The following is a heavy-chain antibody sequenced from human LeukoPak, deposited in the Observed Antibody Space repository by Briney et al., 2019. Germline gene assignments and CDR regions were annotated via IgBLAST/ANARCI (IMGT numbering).Heavy chain of an antibody. CDR1: GYSFTSSW. V-gene: IGHV5-51*01. CDR3: ARDMAAAGTDVFDY. J-gene: IGHJ4*02. D-gene: IGHD6-13*01. CDR2: IYPGASDT. Sequence: PGESLKISCKGSGYSFTSSWIGWVRQMPGKGLEWMGIIYPGASDTRYSPSFQGQVTISVDKSITTAYLQWSSLKASDIAMYYCARDMAAAGTDVFDYWGQGTLVTVSS.